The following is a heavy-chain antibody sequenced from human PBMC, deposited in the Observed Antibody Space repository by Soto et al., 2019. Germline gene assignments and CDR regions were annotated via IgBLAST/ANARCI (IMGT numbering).Heavy chain of an antibody. CDR1: GGSISSSSYY. Sequence: KASETLSLTCTVSGGSISSSSYYWGWIRQPPGKGLEWIGSIYYSGSTYYNPSLKSRVTISVDTSKNQFSLKLSSVTAADTAVYYCARTGVTAMVTAYSYYFDYWGQGTLVTVPQ. J-gene: IGHJ4*02. CDR3: ARTGVTAMVTAYSYYFDY. V-gene: IGHV4-39*01. D-gene: IGHD5-18*01. CDR2: IYYSGST.